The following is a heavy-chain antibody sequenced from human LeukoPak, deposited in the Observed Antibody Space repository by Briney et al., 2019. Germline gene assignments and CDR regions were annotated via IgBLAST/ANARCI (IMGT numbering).Heavy chain of an antibody. V-gene: IGHV4-59*01. CDR2: IYYSGST. CDR1: GGSISSYY. J-gene: IGHJ4*02. CDR3: ARSSARSYYFDY. Sequence: PSETLSLTCTVSGGSISSYYWSWIRQPPGKGLEWIGYIYYSGSTNYNPSLKSRVTISVDTPKNQFSLKLSSVTAADTAVYYCARSSARSYYFDYWGQGTLVTVSS. D-gene: IGHD3-10*01.